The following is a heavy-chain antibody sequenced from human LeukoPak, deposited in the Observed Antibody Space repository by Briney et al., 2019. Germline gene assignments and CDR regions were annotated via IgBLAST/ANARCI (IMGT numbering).Heavy chain of an antibody. CDR3: ARDAPDIVVVPAARLTAFDI. J-gene: IGHJ3*02. D-gene: IGHD2-2*01. CDR2: ISAYNGNT. CDR1: GYTLTSYG. Sequence: GASVKVSCKASGYTLTSYGISWVRQAPGQGLEWMGWISAYNGNTNYAQKLQGRVTMTTDTSTSTAYMELRSLRSVDTAVYYCARDAPDIVVVPAARLTAFDIWGQGTMVTVSS. V-gene: IGHV1-18*01.